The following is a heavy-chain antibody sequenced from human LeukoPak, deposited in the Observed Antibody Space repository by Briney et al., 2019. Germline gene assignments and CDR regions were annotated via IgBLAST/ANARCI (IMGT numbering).Heavy chain of an antibody. CDR2: ISAYNGNT. V-gene: IGHV1-18*01. CDR1: GYTFTSYG. Sequence: ASVKVSCTASGYTFTSYGISWVRQAPGQGLEWMGWISAYNGNTNYAQKLQGRVTMTTDTSTSTAYMELRSLRSDDTAVYYCARDTGWYSSGWFLDYWGQGTLVTVSS. CDR3: ARDTGWYSSGWFLDY. D-gene: IGHD6-19*01. J-gene: IGHJ4*02.